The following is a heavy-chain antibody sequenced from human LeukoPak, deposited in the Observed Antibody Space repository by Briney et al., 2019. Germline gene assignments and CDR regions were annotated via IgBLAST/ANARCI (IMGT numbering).Heavy chain of an antibody. J-gene: IGHJ4*02. V-gene: IGHV3-21*01. Sequence: GGSLRLSCAASGFTFSRYSMNWVRQAPGKGLEWVSSISSSSSYIYYADSVKGRFTISRDNAKNSLYLQMNSLRAEDTAVYYCARDGYPGTTNDYFDYWGQGTLVTVSS. CDR1: GFTFSRYS. CDR3: ARDGYPGTTNDYFDY. CDR2: ISSSSSYI. D-gene: IGHD1-1*01.